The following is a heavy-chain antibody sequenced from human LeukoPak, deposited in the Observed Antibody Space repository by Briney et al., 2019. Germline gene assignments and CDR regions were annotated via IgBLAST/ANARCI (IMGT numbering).Heavy chain of an antibody. V-gene: IGHV4-59*01. CDR1: GGSISSYY. D-gene: IGHD1-26*01. J-gene: IGHJ3*02. Sequence: SETLSLTCTVSGGSISSYYWSWIRQPPGKGLEWIGYIYYSGISSYNPSLKSRLTISVDTSMNQFSLKLSSVTAADTAVYYCASFKVGHGAFDIWGQGTMVTVSS. CDR3: ASFKVGHGAFDI. CDR2: IYYSGIS.